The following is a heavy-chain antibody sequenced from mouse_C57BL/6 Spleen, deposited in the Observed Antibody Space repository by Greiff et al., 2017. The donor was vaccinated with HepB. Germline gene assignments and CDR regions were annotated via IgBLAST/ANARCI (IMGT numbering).Heavy chain of an antibody. D-gene: IGHD1-1*01. CDR1: GYTFTSYW. CDR3: ARSGITTVVAPYFDY. CDR2: IYPGSGST. V-gene: IGHV1-55*01. Sequence: QVQLQQPGAELVKPGASVKMSCKASGYTFTSYWITWVKQRPGQGLEWIGDIYPGSGSTNYNEKFKSKATLTVDTSSSTAYMQLSSLTSEDSAVYYCARSGITTVVAPYFDYWGQGTTLTVSS. J-gene: IGHJ2*01.